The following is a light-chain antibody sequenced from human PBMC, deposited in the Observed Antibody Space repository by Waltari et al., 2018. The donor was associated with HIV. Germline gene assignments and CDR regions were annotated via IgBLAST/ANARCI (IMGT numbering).Light chain of an antibody. J-gene: IGLJ2*01. CDR2: DVS. Sequence: QSALTQPRPVSGSPGQSVTISCTGTSRDVGGYNHVACYQQHPGKAPKLMIYDVSKRPSGVPDRFSGSKSGNTASLTISGLQAEDEADYYCCSYAGSYIYVVFGGGTKLTVL. V-gene: IGLV2-11*01. CDR1: SRDVGGYNH. CDR3: CSYAGSYIYVV.